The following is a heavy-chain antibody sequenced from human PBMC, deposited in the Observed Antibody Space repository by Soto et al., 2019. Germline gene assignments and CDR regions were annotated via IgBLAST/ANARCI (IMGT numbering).Heavy chain of an antibody. CDR3: AKDSSLYDSSGYYYGGPDY. CDR1: GFTFSSYG. V-gene: IGHV3-30*18. Sequence: PGGSLRLSCAASGFTFSSYGMHWVRQAPGKGLEWVAVISYDGSNKYYADSVKGRFTISRDNSKNTLYLQMNSLRAEDTAVYYCAKDSSLYDSSGYYYGGPDYWGQGTLVTVSS. CDR2: ISYDGSNK. D-gene: IGHD3-22*01. J-gene: IGHJ4*02.